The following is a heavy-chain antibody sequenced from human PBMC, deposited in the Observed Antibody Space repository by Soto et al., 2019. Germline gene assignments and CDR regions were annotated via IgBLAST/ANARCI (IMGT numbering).Heavy chain of an antibody. CDR3: ATMVRHHAFDI. Sequence: GGSLRLSCAASGFTVSSNYMSWVRQAPGKGLEWVSVIYSGGSTYYADSVKGRFTISRHNSKNTLYLQVNSLRAEDTAVYYCATMVRHHAFDIWGQGTMVTVSS. J-gene: IGHJ3*02. V-gene: IGHV3-53*04. D-gene: IGHD3-10*01. CDR1: GFTVSSNY. CDR2: IYSGGST.